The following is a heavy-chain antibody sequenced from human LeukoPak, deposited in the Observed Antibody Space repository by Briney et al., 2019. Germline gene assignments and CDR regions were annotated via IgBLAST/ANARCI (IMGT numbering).Heavy chain of an antibody. CDR2: ISCSGSTI. Sequence: PGGSLRLSCAASRFTFSDYYMSWIRQAPGKGLEGVSYISCSGSTIYYADSVKGRFTSSRDNAKNSLYLHMNSLRAEDTAVYYCARALKGGRFIYYYVDVWGKGTTVTISS. D-gene: IGHD1-26*01. V-gene: IGHV3-11*01. J-gene: IGHJ6*03. CDR1: RFTFSDYY. CDR3: ARALKGGRFIYYYVDV.